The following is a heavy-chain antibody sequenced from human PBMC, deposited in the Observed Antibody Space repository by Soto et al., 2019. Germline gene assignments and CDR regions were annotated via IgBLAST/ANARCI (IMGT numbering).Heavy chain of an antibody. V-gene: IGHV3-30*18. CDR3: AKGGRQWLVTSDFNY. J-gene: IGHJ4*02. CDR2: VSHDGRNT. CDR1: GFTFSDYA. D-gene: IGHD6-19*01. Sequence: VQLVESGGGVVQPGRSLRLSCAASGFTFSDYAMHWVRQAPGKGLEWVAVVSHDGRNTHYADSVKGRFTISRDSSKNTVSLERTSLRAEDTAAYYCAKGGRQWLVTSDFNYWGREPWSPSPQ.